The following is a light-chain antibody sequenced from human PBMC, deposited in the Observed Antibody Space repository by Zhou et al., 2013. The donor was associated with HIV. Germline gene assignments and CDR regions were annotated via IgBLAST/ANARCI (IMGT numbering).Light chain of an antibody. CDR3: QQSYIPPIT. CDR1: EGISSY. V-gene: IGKV1-39*01. CDR2: AAS. J-gene: IGKJ5*01. Sequence: DIQMTQSPSSLSASVGGRITITCRASEGISSYLNWYQHKPGKAPKLLIYAASILQGGVPSRFSGSGSGTEFILTISSLQPEDFATYYCQQSYIPPITFGQGTRLEIK.